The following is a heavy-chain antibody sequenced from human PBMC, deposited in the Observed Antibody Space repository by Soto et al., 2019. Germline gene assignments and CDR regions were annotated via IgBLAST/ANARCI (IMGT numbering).Heavy chain of an antibody. J-gene: IGHJ5*02. CDR3: GRGYSIRFVGNWFAP. CDR2: IYYSGRT. D-gene: IGHD1-26*01. CDR1: GGSISSDGNY. V-gene: IGHV4-31*03. Sequence: TLSLTCTVSGGSISSDGNYWSWIRQHPGKGLEWIGYIYYSGRTSYTPSLKSRVIISADTSKNQFSLQLSSVIAADTAIYYCGRGYSIRFVGNWFAPGGRGTLVTAS.